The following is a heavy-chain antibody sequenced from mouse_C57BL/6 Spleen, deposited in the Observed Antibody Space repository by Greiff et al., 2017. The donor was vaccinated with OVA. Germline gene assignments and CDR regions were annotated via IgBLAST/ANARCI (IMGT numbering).Heavy chain of an antibody. J-gene: IGHJ3*01. D-gene: IGHD1-1*01. Sequence: QVQLQQPGAELVRPGSSVKLSCKASGYTFTSYWMDWVKQRPGQGLEWIGNIYPSDSETHYNQKFKDKATLTVDKSSSTAYMQLSSLTSEDSSVYYCARGGYGTPWFAYWGQGTLVTVSA. CDR1: GYTFTSYW. V-gene: IGHV1-61*01. CDR2: IYPSDSET. CDR3: ARGGYGTPWFAY.